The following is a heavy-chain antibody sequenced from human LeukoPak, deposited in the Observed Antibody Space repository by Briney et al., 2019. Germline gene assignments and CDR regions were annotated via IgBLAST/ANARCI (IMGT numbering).Heavy chain of an antibody. CDR2: IRNDGNNK. Sequence: GGSLRLSCAASGFTFSSYGMHWVRQAPGKGLEWVAFIRNDGNNKYYADSVKGRFTISRDNAKNSLYLQMNSLRAEDTAVYYCAELGITMIGGVWGKGTTVTISS. D-gene: IGHD3-10*02. CDR1: GFTFSSYG. CDR3: AELGITMIGGV. V-gene: IGHV3-30*02. J-gene: IGHJ6*04.